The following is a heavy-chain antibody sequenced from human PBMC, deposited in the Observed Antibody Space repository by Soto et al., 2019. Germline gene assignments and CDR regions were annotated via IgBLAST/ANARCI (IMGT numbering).Heavy chain of an antibody. D-gene: IGHD6-13*01. J-gene: IGHJ6*03. Sequence: SETLSLTCTVSGGSISSGGYYWSWIRQHPGKGLEWIGYIYYSGSTNYNPSLKSRVTISVDTSKNQFSLKLSSVTAADTAVYYCARAGIAAAGTGYYYYMDVWGKGTTVTVPS. V-gene: IGHV4-31*03. CDR3: ARAGIAAAGTGYYYYMDV. CDR2: IYYSGST. CDR1: GGSISSGGYY.